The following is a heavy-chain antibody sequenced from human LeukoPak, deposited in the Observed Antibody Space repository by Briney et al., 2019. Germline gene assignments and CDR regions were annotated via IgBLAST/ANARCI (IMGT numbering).Heavy chain of an antibody. D-gene: IGHD6-13*01. CDR3: ANFGRSGSWYVPTY. CDR1: GFTVSSNY. CDR2: IYSGGST. Sequence: GGSLRLSCAASGFTVSSNYMSWVRQAPGKGLEWVSVIYSGGSTYYADSVKGRFTIPRDNSKNTLYLQMNSLRAEDTAVYYCANFGRSGSWYVPTYWGQGTLVTVSS. V-gene: IGHV3-53*01. J-gene: IGHJ4*02.